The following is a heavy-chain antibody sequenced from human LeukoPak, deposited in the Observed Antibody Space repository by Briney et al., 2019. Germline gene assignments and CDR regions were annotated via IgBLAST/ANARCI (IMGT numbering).Heavy chain of an antibody. CDR2: ISAYNGNT. CDR1: GYTFTSYG. CDR3: ARDKGRYCSSTSCFRGMDV. D-gene: IGHD2-2*01. J-gene: IGHJ6*02. V-gene: IGHV1-18*01. Sequence: EASVKVSCKASGYTFTSYGISWVRQAPGQGLEWMGWISAYNGNTNYAQKLQGRVTMTTDTSTSTAYMELRSLRSDDTAVYYCARDKGRYCSSTSCFRGMDVWGQGTTVTVSS.